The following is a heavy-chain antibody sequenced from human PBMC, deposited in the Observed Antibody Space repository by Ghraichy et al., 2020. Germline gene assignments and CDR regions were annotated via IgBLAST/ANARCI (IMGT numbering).Heavy chain of an antibody. CDR2: IYYSGST. J-gene: IGHJ4*02. V-gene: IGHV4-31*03. D-gene: IGHD5-12*01. Sequence: SETLSLTCTVSGGSISSGGYYWSWIRQHPGKGLEWIGYIYYSGSTYYNPSLKSRVTISVDTSKNQFSLKLSSVTAADTAVYYCARDPVFEDSGYDWGGDYWGQGTLVTVSS. CDR1: GGSISSGGYY. CDR3: ARDPVFEDSGYDWGGDY.